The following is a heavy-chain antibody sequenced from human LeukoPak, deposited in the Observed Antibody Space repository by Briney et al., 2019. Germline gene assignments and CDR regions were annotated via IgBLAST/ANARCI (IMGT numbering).Heavy chain of an antibody. CDR3: ARDSSPTGPLRAVYYYGLDV. CDR1: GGSISSGGYY. D-gene: IGHD3-9*01. J-gene: IGHJ6*02. CDR2: IYYSGTT. V-gene: IGHV4-61*08. Sequence: PSETLSLTCTVSGGSISSGGYYWSWIRQPPGKGLEWIGNIYYSGTTNYNPSLKSRVTISVDTSKKQFSLKLSSVTAADTAVYYCARDSSPTGPLRAVYYYGLDVWGQGTTVTVSS.